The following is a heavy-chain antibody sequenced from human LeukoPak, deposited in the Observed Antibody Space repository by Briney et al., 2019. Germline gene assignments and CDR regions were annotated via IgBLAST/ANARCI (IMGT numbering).Heavy chain of an antibody. Sequence: GESLKISCKGSGYTFTNYWIGWVRQMPGKGLEWMGSIYPSDSDTKYSPSFQGHVTISAHKSITTAYLQWSGLKASDSAMYYCARLIPGYSLFDYWGQGTLVTVSS. J-gene: IGHJ4*02. V-gene: IGHV5-51*01. D-gene: IGHD5-18*01. CDR3: ARLIPGYSLFDY. CDR2: IYPSDSDT. CDR1: GYTFTNYW.